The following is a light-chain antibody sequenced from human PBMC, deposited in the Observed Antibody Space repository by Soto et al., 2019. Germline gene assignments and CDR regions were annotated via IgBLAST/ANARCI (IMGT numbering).Light chain of an antibody. CDR2: AAS. Sequence: EIVLTQSPGTLSLSPGERATLSCRASQIVSSSYVAWYQQKPGQAPSLVIYAASSRATGTPDRFSGSGSGTDFTLTISRLEPEDFAVYYCQQYGSSPPWTFGQGTKGDIK. CDR3: QQYGSSPPWT. V-gene: IGKV3-20*01. CDR1: QIVSSSY. J-gene: IGKJ1*01.